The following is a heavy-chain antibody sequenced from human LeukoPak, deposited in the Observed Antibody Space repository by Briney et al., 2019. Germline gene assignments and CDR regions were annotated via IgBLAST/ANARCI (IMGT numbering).Heavy chain of an antibody. CDR1: GFTFTSYY. J-gene: IGHJ6*04. CDR3: ARDVYVLLWFGELFHYGMDV. Sequence: GGSLRLSCAASGFTFTSYYMHWVRQAPGKGLEWVSSISSSSSYIYYADSVKGRFTISRDNAKNSMYMQMNSLRAEDTAVYYCARDVYVLLWFGELFHYGMDVWGKGTTVTVSS. CDR2: ISSSSSYI. V-gene: IGHV3-21*01. D-gene: IGHD3-10*01.